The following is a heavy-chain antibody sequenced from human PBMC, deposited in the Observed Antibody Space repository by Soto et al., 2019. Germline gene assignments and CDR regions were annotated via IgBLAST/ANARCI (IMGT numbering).Heavy chain of an antibody. Sequence: QVQLVQSGAEVKKPGASVKVSCKASGYTFTGHYMHWVRQAPGQGLEWMGWINPNSVGTNYAQKFQGRVTMTRDTSIRTAYMELSRLRSDEKAVYYCAREPMVRAAHGFDIGGQGTMVTVSS. CDR2: INPNSVGT. J-gene: IGHJ3*02. V-gene: IGHV1-2*02. D-gene: IGHD3-10*01. CDR1: GYTFTGHY. CDR3: AREPMVRAAHGFDI.